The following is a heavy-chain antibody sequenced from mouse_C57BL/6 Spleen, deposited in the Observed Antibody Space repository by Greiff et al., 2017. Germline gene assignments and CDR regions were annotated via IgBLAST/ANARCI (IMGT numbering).Heavy chain of an antibody. CDR3: AREEDSNSFFDY. CDR1: GYAFSSSW. D-gene: IGHD2-5*01. Sequence: VQLQESGPELVKPGASVKISCKASGYAFSSSWMNWVKQRPGKGLEWIGRIYPGDGDTNYNGKFKGKATLTADTSSSTAYMHLSVLTSEDSAVYFCAREEDSNSFFDYWGQGTTLTVSS. CDR2: IYPGDGDT. V-gene: IGHV1-82*01. J-gene: IGHJ2*01.